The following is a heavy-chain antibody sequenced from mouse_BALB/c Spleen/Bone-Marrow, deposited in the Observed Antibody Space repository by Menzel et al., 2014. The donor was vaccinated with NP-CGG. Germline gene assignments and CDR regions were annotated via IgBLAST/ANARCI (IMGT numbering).Heavy chain of an antibody. CDR3: ARFGYDDALDY. J-gene: IGHJ4*01. CDR2: VSYSGST. D-gene: IGHD2-2*01. CDR1: GDSITSGY. Sequence: VHLKESGPSLVKPSQTLSLTCSVTGDSITSGYWNWIRKFPGNKLEYMGYVSYSGSTYYNPSLKSRISITRDKSKNQYYLQLKSVTTEDTATYYCARFGYDDALDYWGQGTSVTVSS. V-gene: IGHV3-8*02.